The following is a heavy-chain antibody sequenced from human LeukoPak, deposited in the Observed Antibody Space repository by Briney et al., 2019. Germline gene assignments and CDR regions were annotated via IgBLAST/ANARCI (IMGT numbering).Heavy chain of an antibody. D-gene: IGHD3-22*01. CDR1: GGSISSYY. Sequence: SETLSLTCTVSGGSISSYYWSWIRQPPGKGLECIGYIYYSGSTNYNPSLKSRVTISVDTSKNQFSLKLSSVTAADTAVYYCARSSSALSYGLMSPYYFDYWGQGTLVTVSS. CDR2: IYYSGST. V-gene: IGHV4-59*01. J-gene: IGHJ4*02. CDR3: ARSSSALSYGLMSPYYFDY.